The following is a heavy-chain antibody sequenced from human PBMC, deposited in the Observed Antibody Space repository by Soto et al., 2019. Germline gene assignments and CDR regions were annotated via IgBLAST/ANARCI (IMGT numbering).Heavy chain of an antibody. CDR2: ISGSGTNR. J-gene: IGHJ4*02. CDR1: GFTFSSYA. V-gene: IGHV3-23*01. Sequence: EVQLLESGGGWVQPGGSLRLSCAASGFTFSSYAMTWVRQAPGKGLEWVSAISGSGTNRYYADSVKGRFTISRDNSKNTLYLQMNSLRAEDTAVYYCAKDRVDYGDYRGLDYWGQGTLVTVSS. CDR3: AKDRVDYGDYRGLDY. D-gene: IGHD4-17*01.